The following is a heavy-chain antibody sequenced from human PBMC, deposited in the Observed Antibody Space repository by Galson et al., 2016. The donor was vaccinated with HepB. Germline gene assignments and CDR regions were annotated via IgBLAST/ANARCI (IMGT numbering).Heavy chain of an antibody. CDR2: VSLDGHNT. D-gene: IGHD4-17*01. CDR1: GFDFNDSS. J-gene: IGHJ5*02. Sequence: TLRLSCAGSGFDFNDSSIHWVRQSPGKRLEWVEGVSLDGHNTYYAHSVKGRFIISRDSSKKTVYFQMNSLRSKDTAVYYCTRAAAGRPATTTLAWGQGLRVTVSS. CDR3: TRAAAGRPATTTLA. V-gene: IGHV3-30*14.